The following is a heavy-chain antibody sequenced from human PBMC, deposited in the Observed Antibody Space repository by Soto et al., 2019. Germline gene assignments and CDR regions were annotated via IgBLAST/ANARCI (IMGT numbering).Heavy chain of an antibody. V-gene: IGHV3-74*03. D-gene: IGHD2-15*01. CDR1: GFTFSGHW. Sequence: EVQLVESGGDLARPGGSLRLSCAASGFTFSGHWMNWVRQVPGKGLEWVSRVNTDGGTSAYADSEKGRFTISRENAKNTHSLQTMGLRAEDGGVYDCARESGYCRRTGWDGRAFDTWGQGTTVSVSS. J-gene: IGHJ3*02. CDR3: ARESGYCRRTGWDGRAFDT. CDR2: VNTDGGTS.